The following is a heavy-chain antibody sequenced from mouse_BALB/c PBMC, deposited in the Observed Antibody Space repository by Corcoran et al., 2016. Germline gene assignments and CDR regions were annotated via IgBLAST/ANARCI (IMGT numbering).Heavy chain of an antibody. Sequence: EVQLQQSGPELVKPGASVKISCKASGYTFTDYNMHWVKQSHGKSIEWIGYIYPYNGGTGYNQKFKSKATLTVDNYSSTAYMELRSLTSEDSAVYYCARWVGYDGFDYWGQGTTLTVSS. D-gene: IGHD2-14*01. CDR1: GYTFTDYN. V-gene: IGHV1S29*02. CDR3: ARWVGYDGFDY. J-gene: IGHJ2*01. CDR2: IYPYNGGT.